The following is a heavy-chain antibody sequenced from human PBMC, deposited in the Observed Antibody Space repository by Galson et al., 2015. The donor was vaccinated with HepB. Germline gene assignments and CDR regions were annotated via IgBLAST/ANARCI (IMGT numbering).Heavy chain of an antibody. D-gene: IGHD4-17*01. CDR3: VRDGPDNGAYIRGDAFHI. J-gene: IGHJ3*02. CDR2: ISVSGAGT. V-gene: IGHV3-23*01. Sequence: SLRLSCAASGFAFTTYGMSWVRQAPGKGLEWVSAISVSGAGTNSADPVKGRFTISRDNSKNTLYLQMNSLRVEDTALYYCVRDGPDNGAYIRGDAFHIWGQGTMVTVSS. CDR1: GFAFTTYG.